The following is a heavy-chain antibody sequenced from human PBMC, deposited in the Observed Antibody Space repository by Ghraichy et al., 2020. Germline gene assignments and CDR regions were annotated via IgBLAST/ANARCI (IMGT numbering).Heavy chain of an antibody. CDR2: IYYSGGT. Sequence: SETLSLTCTVSGGSISGNTYYWGWIRQPPGTGLEWIAIIYYSGGTFYNPSLKSRVTISVDTSKNQFSLKLTSVTAADTAVYYCARQGDADGYRGYSDLWGRGTLVTVSS. CDR3: ARQGDADGYRGYSDL. D-gene: IGHD5-24*01. V-gene: IGHV4-39*01. J-gene: IGHJ2*01. CDR1: GGSISGNTYY.